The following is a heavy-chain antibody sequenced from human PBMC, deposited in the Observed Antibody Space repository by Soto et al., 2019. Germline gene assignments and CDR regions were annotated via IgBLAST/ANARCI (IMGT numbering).Heavy chain of an antibody. CDR3: ARVLSGSSLFDY. CDR2: ISYSGST. CDR1: GVSIIRCS. J-gene: IGHJ4*02. Sequence: SETLSLKCTVGGVSIIRCSRSWIRQPPGKGLEWIGYISYSGSTNYNPSLKSLVTISVDTSKNQFSLKLFSVTAADTAVYYCARVLSGSSLFDYWGQGTLVTVSS. D-gene: IGHD1-26*01. V-gene: IGHV4-59*01.